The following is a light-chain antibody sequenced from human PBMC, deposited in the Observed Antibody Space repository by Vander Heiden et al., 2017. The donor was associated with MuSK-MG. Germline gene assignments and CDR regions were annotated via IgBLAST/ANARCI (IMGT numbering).Light chain of an antibody. J-gene: IGKJ2*01. V-gene: IGKV1-33*01. CDR2: DAS. CDR3: QQYDNLPSYT. Sequence: DIQMTQSPSPLSASVGDRVPITCQASQDISNYLNWYQQKPGKAPKLLIYDASNLETGVPSRFSGSGSGTDFTFTISSLQPEDIATYYCQQYDNLPSYTFGQGTKLEIK. CDR1: QDISNY.